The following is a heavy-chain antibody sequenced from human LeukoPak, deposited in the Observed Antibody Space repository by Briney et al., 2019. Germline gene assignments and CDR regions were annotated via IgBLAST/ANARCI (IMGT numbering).Heavy chain of an antibody. Sequence: ETLSLTCTVSGGSISSYYWSWVRQAPGKGLEWVSAISGSGGSTYYADSVKGRFTISRDNSKNTLYLQMNSLRAEDTAVYYCAKNRMVRGVDYWGQGTLVTVSS. D-gene: IGHD3-10*01. V-gene: IGHV3-23*01. CDR2: ISGSGGST. CDR1: GGSISSYY. J-gene: IGHJ4*02. CDR3: AKNRMVRGVDY.